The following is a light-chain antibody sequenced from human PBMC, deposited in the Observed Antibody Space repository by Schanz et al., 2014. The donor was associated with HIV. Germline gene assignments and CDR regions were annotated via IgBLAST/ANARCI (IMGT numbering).Light chain of an antibody. CDR1: QNIGSD. J-gene: IGKJ2*01. CDR2: DAS. CDR3: QQYNNWPPGTT. V-gene: IGKV3-15*01. Sequence: EIVMTQSPATLSVSPGERATLSCGASQNIGSDLAWYQQKPGQPPRLLISDASTRATGLPARFSGSGSGTEFTLTISSLQSEDFAVYYCQQYNNWPPGTTFGQGTKLEIK.